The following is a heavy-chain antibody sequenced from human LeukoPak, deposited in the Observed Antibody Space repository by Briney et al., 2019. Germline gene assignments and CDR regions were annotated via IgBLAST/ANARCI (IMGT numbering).Heavy chain of an antibody. J-gene: IGHJ3*02. V-gene: IGHV3-9*03. CDR3: AKNIRSVGSYGEYVQKGADAFDI. D-gene: IGHD4-17*01. Sequence: PGGSLRLSCAASGFTFDDYAMHWVRQAPGKGLEWVSGISWNSGSIGYADSVKGRFTISRDNAKNSLYLQMNSLRAEDMALYYCAKNIRSVGSYGEYVQKGADAFDIWGQGTMVTVPS. CDR2: ISWNSGSI. CDR1: GFTFDDYA.